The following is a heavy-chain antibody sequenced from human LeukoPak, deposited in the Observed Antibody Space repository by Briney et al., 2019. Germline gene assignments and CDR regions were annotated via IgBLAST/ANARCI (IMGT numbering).Heavy chain of an antibody. D-gene: IGHD4-17*01. V-gene: IGHV3-23*01. CDR1: GFTFSNYA. CDR3: ARRGESANYGDYRFDY. CDR2: ISGSCGLT. J-gene: IGHJ4*02. Sequence: PGGSLRLSCAASGFTFSNYAMSWVRQAPGRGLEWVSAISGSCGLTYYADSVKGRFTISRDNSKNTLYLQMNSLRAEDTAVYYCARRGESANYGDYRFDYWGQGTLVTVSS.